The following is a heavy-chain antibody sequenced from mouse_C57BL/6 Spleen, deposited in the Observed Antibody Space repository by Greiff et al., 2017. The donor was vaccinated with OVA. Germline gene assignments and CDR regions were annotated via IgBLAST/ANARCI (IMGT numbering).Heavy chain of an antibody. D-gene: IGHD2-4*01. CDR2: INPSTGGN. Sequence: VQLQQPGTELVKPGASVKLSCKASGYTFTSYWMHWVTQRTGQGLVWIGNINPSTGGNNYNEKFTSKATLTVDKSSSTAYIQLSSLTSEDSAVFYCAREGYDYDAWFAYWGQGTLVTVSA. V-gene: IGHV1-53*01. J-gene: IGHJ3*01. CDR1: GYTFTSYW. CDR3: AREGYDYDAWFAY.